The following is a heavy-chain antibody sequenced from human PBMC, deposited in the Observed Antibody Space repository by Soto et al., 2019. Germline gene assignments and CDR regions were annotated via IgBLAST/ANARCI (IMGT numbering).Heavy chain of an antibody. D-gene: IGHD4-17*01. CDR1: GFTFSRYA. V-gene: IGHV3-30-3*01. J-gene: IGHJ6*02. CDR2: ISYDGSKK. Sequence: QVQLVESGGGVVQPGRSLRLSCAASGFTFSRYAMHWVRQAPGKGLEWVAIISYDGSKKYYAGSVKGRFTISRDNSKNTXXLQMNSLRAEDTAVYFCARPRAHDYGDYSYYALDVWGQGTTVTVSS. CDR3: ARPRAHDYGDYSYYALDV.